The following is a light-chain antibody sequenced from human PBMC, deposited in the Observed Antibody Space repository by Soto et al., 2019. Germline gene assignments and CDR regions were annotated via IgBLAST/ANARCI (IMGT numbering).Light chain of an antibody. CDR2: AAS. CDR3: QQYYSYPSIT. V-gene: IGKV1-8*01. J-gene: IGKJ5*01. Sequence: IQVTQSPSSLSASVGDRVTITCRASQGISSYLAWYQQKPGKAPKLLIYAASTLQSGVPSRFSGSGSGTDFTLTISCLQSEDFATYYCQQYYSYPSITFGQGTRLEIK. CDR1: QGISSY.